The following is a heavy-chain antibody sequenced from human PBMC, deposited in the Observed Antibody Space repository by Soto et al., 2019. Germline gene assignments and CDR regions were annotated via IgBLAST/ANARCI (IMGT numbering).Heavy chain of an antibody. D-gene: IGHD6-19*01. CDR3: AKVPWGPIAVRHGMDV. Sequence: QVQLVESGGGVVQPGRSLRLSCAASGFTFSSYGMHWVRQAPGKGLEWVAVISYDGSNKYYADSVKGRFTISRDNSKNTLYLKMNSLRAEDTAVYYCAKVPWGPIAVRHGMDVWGQGTTVTVSS. J-gene: IGHJ6*02. V-gene: IGHV3-30*18. CDR1: GFTFSSYG. CDR2: ISYDGSNK.